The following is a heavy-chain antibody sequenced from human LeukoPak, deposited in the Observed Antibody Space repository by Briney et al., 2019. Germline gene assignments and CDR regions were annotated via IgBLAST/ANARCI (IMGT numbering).Heavy chain of an antibody. V-gene: IGHV4-39*02. CDR1: GGSISSSSFY. J-gene: IGHJ5*02. Sequence: SETLSLTCTVSGGSISSSSFYWGWIRQPPGKGLEWIGTIYHSGSPYYNPSLNSRVTISGDTSKNQFSLKLSAVTAADTAVYYCAKDYGDYSLAWGQGTLVTVSS. CDR2: IYHSGSP. CDR3: AKDYGDYSLA. D-gene: IGHD4-17*01.